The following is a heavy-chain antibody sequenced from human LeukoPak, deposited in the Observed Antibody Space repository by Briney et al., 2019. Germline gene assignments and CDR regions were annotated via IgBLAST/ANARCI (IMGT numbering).Heavy chain of an antibody. D-gene: IGHD3-22*01. V-gene: IGHV3-23*01. CDR3: ANGPQGTRRGMGIYYDSSGYYPYYFDY. J-gene: IGHJ4*02. CDR1: GFTFSSYA. Sequence: GGSLRLSCAASGFTFSSYAMSWVRQAPGKGLEWVSAISGSGGSTYYADSVKGRFTISRDNSKNTLYLQMNSLRAEDTAVYYCANGPQGTRRGMGIYYDSSGYYPYYFDYWGQGTLVAVSS. CDR2: ISGSGGST.